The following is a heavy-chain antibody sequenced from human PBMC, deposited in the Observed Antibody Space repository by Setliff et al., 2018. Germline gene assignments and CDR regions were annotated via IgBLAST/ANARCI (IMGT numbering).Heavy chain of an antibody. J-gene: IGHJ6*02. Sequence: SVKVSCKASGGTFSSYAISWVRQAPGQGLEWMGGIIPIFGTANYAQKFQGRVTITADESTSTAYIELATLRSDDTAVYYCARARHFGMDVWGQGTTVTVSS. V-gene: IGHV1-69*13. CDR1: GGTFSSYA. CDR3: ARARHFGMDV. CDR2: IIPIFGTA.